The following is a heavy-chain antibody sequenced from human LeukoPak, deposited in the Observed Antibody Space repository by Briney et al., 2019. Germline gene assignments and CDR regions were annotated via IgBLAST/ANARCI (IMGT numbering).Heavy chain of an antibody. V-gene: IGHV3-11*01. CDR1: GFTFSDYY. Sequence: GGSLSLSCAASGFTFSDYYMSWIRQAPGKGLEWVSYISSSGSTIYYADSVKGRFTISRDNAKNSLYLQMNSLRAEDTAVYYCAKDTYYYDSSGPDAFDIWGQGTMVTVSS. CDR2: ISSSGSTI. CDR3: AKDTYYYDSSGPDAFDI. D-gene: IGHD3-22*01. J-gene: IGHJ3*02.